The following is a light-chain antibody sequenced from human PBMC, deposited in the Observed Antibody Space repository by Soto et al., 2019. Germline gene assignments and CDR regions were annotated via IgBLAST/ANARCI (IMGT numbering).Light chain of an antibody. Sequence: QSVVTQPPSVSEAPRQRVTITCSGSSSNIVDNPVNWYQQVPGKAPKLLIYYDDLRPSVVSDRFSGSKSVSSASLAISGLQSEYEADYYCAACDDNLNGPVFGGWTKLTVL. J-gene: IGLJ3*02. CDR2: YDD. CDR3: AACDDNLNGPV. V-gene: IGLV1-36*01. CDR1: SSNIVDNP.